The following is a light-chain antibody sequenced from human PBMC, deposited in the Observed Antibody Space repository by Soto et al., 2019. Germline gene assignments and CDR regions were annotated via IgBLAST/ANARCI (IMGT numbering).Light chain of an antibody. CDR2: KAS. CDR1: ESIKTW. CDR3: QQYNVYPYT. J-gene: IGKJ2*01. V-gene: IGKV1-5*03. Sequence: DIQMTQSPSTLSASVGDRVTITCRASESIKTWLAWYQQRPGKAPNLLIYKASSLQSGASSKFSGSGSGTEVTLTISSLQPDDSATYYCQQYNVYPYTFGQGTKVQI.